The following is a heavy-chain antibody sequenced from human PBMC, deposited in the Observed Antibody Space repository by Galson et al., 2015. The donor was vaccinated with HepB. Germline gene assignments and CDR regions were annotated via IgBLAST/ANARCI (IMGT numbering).Heavy chain of an antibody. Sequence: SVKVSCKASGGTFSSYAISWVRQAPGQGLEWMGGIIPIFGTANYAQKFQGRVTITADESTSTAYMELSSLRSEDTAVYYCARVDGTTVTTPPYYYYMDVWGKGTTVTVSS. J-gene: IGHJ6*03. CDR3: ARVDGTTVTTPPYYYYMDV. V-gene: IGHV1-69*13. CDR1: GGTFSSYA. D-gene: IGHD4-17*01. CDR2: IIPIFGTA.